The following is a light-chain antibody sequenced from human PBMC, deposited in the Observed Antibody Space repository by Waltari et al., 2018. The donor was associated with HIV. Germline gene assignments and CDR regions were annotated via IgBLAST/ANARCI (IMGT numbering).Light chain of an antibody. CDR1: QSISSW. V-gene: IGKV1-5*03. Sequence: DIQMTQPPSTLSASVGDRVTITCRASQSISSWLAWYQQKPGKAPKLLIQKASSFESGVPSRFSGSGSGTEFTLTISSLQPDDFATYYCQQYNSYLYTFGQGTKLEIK. J-gene: IGKJ2*01. CDR3: QQYNSYLYT. CDR2: KAS.